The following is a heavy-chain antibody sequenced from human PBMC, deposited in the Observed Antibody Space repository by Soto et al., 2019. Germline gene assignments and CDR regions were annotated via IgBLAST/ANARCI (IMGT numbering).Heavy chain of an antibody. CDR3: ARHLSHHTGGYYFDH. D-gene: IGHD3-10*01. CDR2: MNPNSGNT. J-gene: IGHJ4*02. V-gene: IGHV1-8*01. Sequence: QVQLVQSGAEVKKPGASVKVSCKASGYTFTSYDINWVRQATGQGLEWMGWMNPNSGNTGYAQKFQGRVTMTRNTSINTAYMEVSSLRSEDTAGYYCARHLSHHTGGYYFDHWGQGTLVTVSS. CDR1: GYTFTSYD.